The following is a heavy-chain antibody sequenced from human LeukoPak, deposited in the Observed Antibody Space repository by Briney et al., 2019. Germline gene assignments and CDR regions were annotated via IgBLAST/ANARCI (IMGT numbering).Heavy chain of an antibody. CDR3: VKDRSYSGTFGFDM. CDR1: GFTFDDYA. Sequence: GGSLRLSCVASGFTFDDYAMHWVRQGPGMGLEWVSGISWNSGRTDYADSVKGRFTISRDNAKNSLYLQMNTLRPEDMALYYCVKDRSYSGTFGFDMRGQGTMVTVSS. V-gene: IGHV3-9*03. CDR2: ISWNSGRT. D-gene: IGHD1-26*01. J-gene: IGHJ3*02.